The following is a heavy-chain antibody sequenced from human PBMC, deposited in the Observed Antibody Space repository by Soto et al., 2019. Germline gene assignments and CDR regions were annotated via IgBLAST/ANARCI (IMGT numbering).Heavy chain of an antibody. CDR1: GYTFTGYY. CDR3: ARDRYYSGSYGS. J-gene: IGHJ4*02. Sequence: GASVKVSCKASGYTFTGYYMHWVRQAPGQGLEWMGWINPNSGGTNYARKFQGRVTMTRDTSISTAYMELSRLRSDDTAVYYCARDRYYSGSYGSWGQGTLVTVSS. D-gene: IGHD1-26*01. V-gene: IGHV1-2*02. CDR2: INPNSGGT.